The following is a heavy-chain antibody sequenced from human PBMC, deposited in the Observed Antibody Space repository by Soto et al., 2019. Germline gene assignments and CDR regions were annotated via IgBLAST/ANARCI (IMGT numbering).Heavy chain of an antibody. J-gene: IGHJ4*02. Sequence: QVQLVQSGAEVKKPGASVKVSCKTSGYTFTSYGVAWVRQAPGQGLEWMGWISGYNGNTNYAQKLPGRVTMTTDTSTSTAYMELRSLRSDDTAVYYCARDPTGHFIEYWGQGTLVTVSS. CDR1: GYTFTSYG. CDR3: ARDPTGHFIEY. V-gene: IGHV1-18*01. CDR2: ISGYNGNT. D-gene: IGHD1-1*01.